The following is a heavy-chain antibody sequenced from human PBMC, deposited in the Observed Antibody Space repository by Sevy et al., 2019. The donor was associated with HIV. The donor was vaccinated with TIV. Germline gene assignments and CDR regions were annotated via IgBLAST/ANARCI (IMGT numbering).Heavy chain of an antibody. D-gene: IGHD2-21*01. CDR2: VYKNGNT. CDR3: ARVRKVVVGGSGFHSDY. CDR1: NGSISSYF. Sequence: SETLSLTCTVSNGSISSYFWSWIRQPPGKGLEWIGYVYKNGNTNYNPSLKSRVSMSIDTSNNKFFLRLTFVTAADTAVDYCARVRKVVVGGSGFHSDYWGQGHLVTVSS. V-gene: IGHV4-59*01. J-gene: IGHJ4*02.